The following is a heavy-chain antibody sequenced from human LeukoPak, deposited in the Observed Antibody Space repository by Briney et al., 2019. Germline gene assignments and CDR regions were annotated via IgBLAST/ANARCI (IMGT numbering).Heavy chain of an antibody. CDR2: IYTGGTT. D-gene: IGHD2/OR15-2a*01. CDR3: ARDKYGNNWFDP. J-gene: IGHJ5*02. CDR1: GFTVSSNY. Sequence: GGSLRLSCAASGFTVSSNYMSWVRQAPGKGLEWVSVIYTGGTTYYTDSVKGRFTISRDNSKNTLSLQMISLRADDTAVYYFARDKYGNNWFDPWGQGTLVTVSS. V-gene: IGHV3-66*01.